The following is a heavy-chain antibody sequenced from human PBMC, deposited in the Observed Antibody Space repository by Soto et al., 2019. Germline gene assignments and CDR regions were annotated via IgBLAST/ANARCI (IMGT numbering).Heavy chain of an antibody. CDR1: GFTFSSYA. CDR2: ISYDGSNK. D-gene: IGHD6-13*01. Sequence: GGSLRLSCAASGFTFSSYAMHWVRQAPGKGLEWVAVISYDGSNKYYADSVKGRFTISRDNSKNTLYLQMNSLRAEDTAVYYCACGFIAAAGTDYWGQGTLVTVS. CDR3: ACGFIAAAGTDY. V-gene: IGHV3-30-3*01. J-gene: IGHJ4*02.